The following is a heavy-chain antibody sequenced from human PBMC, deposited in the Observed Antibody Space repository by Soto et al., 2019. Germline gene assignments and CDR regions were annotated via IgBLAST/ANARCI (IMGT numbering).Heavy chain of an antibody. J-gene: IGHJ4*02. CDR3: AREGQLVPQFDY. CDR1: GGTFSSYT. D-gene: IGHD6-6*01. V-gene: IGHV1-69*08. CDR2: IIPIIGIA. Sequence: QVQLVQSGAEVKKPGSSVKVSCKASGGTFSSYTISWVRQAPGQGIEWMGRIIPIIGIANYAQKFQGRVTITADKYTSTAYMELSSLRSEDTAVYYCAREGQLVPQFDYWGQGTLVTVSS.